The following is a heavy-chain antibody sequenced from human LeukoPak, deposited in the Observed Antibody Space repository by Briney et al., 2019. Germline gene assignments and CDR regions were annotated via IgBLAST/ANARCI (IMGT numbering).Heavy chain of an antibody. D-gene: IGHD5-18*01. J-gene: IGHJ6*02. Sequence: GGSLRLSCAASGFTFSSYAMSWVRQAPGKGLEWVSAISGSGGSTYHADSAKGRFTISRDNSKNTLYLQMNSLRAEDTAVYYCAKSWGYSYGSSYGMDVWGQGTTVTVSS. V-gene: IGHV3-23*01. CDR2: ISGSGGST. CDR3: AKSWGYSYGSSYGMDV. CDR1: GFTFSSYA.